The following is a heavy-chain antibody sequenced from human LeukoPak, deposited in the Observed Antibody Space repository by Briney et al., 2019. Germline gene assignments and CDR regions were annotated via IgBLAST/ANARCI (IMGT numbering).Heavy chain of an antibody. CDR2: IYYSGTT. CDR3: ARHKLTYYFDS. Sequence: SETLSLTCTVSGGSINSTSYYWGWVRQPPGKGLEWIRSIYYSGTTYNNPSLQSRVTMSVDTSKNQFSLKLSSVTAADAAVYYCARHKLTYYFDSWGQGTLVTVSS. CDR1: GGSINSTSYY. D-gene: IGHD2-15*01. V-gene: IGHV4-39*01. J-gene: IGHJ4*02.